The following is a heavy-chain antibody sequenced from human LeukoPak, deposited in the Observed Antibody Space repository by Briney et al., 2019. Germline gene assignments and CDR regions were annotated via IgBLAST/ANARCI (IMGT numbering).Heavy chain of an antibody. Sequence: ASVKVSCKASDYTFTSYGISWVRQAPGQGLEWMGSISAYNDNTNYAQKLQGRVTMTTDTSTNTAYMELRSLRSDDTAVYYCARDLSSSWSQVSWFDPWGQGTLVTVSS. J-gene: IGHJ5*02. D-gene: IGHD6-13*01. CDR3: ARDLSSSWSQVSWFDP. V-gene: IGHV1-18*01. CDR2: ISAYNDNT. CDR1: DYTFTSYG.